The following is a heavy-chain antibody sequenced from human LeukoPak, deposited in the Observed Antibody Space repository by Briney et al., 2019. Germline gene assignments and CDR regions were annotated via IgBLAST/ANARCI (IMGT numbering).Heavy chain of an antibody. J-gene: IGHJ4*02. D-gene: IGHD6-13*01. V-gene: IGHV3-7*03. CDR1: GFTFSSYW. CDR3: ARDHIAAAGTGGFDY. CDR2: IKQDGSEK. Sequence: GGSLRLSCAASGFTFSSYWMSWVRQAPGKGLEWVANIKQDGSEKYYVDSVKGRFTISRDNAKNSLYLQMNSLRAEDTAVYYCARDHIAAAGTGGFDYWGQGTLVIVSS.